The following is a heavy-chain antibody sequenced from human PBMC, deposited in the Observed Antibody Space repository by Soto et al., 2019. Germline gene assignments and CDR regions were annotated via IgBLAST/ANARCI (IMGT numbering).Heavy chain of an antibody. J-gene: IGHJ3*02. Sequence: GASVKVSCKASGGTFSRYAISWVRHAPGQGLEWMGGIIPIFGTANYAQKFQGRVTITADESTSTAYMELSSLRSEDTAVYYCARALGGYSYGYSPAFDIWGQGTMVTVSS. CDR2: IIPIFGTA. CDR1: GGTFSRYA. D-gene: IGHD5-18*01. V-gene: IGHV1-69*13. CDR3: ARALGGYSYGYSPAFDI.